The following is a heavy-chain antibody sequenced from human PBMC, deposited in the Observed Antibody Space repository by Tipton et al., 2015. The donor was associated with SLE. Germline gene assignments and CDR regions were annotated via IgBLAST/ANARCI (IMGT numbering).Heavy chain of an antibody. V-gene: IGHV4-61*02. J-gene: IGHJ5*02. CDR1: GASISSGSYH. CDR3: AREATYSGSYYNWFDS. Sequence: LRLSCTVSGASISSGSYHWAWIRQPAGKGLEWIGRIYSSGSTNENLSLKSRVSISKDTPKNQFSLKLSSVTAADTAVYYCAREATYSGSYYNWFDSWGQGTLVTVSP. CDR2: IYSSGST. D-gene: IGHD1-26*01.